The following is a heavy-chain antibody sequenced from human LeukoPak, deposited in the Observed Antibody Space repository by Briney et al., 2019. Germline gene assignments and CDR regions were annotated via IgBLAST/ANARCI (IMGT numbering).Heavy chain of an antibody. V-gene: IGHV1-69*13. Sequence: SVKVSCKASGGTFSSYAISWVRQAPGQGLEWMGGIIPIFGTANYAQKFQGRVTITADESTSTAYMELSSLRSEDAAVYYCAGSSSNWFDPWGQGTLVTVSS. D-gene: IGHD6-6*01. CDR2: IIPIFGTA. CDR3: AGSSSNWFDP. J-gene: IGHJ5*02. CDR1: GGTFSSYA.